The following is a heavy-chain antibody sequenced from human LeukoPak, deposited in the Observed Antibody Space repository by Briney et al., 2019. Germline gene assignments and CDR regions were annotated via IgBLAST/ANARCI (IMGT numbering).Heavy chain of an antibody. V-gene: IGHV3-23*01. CDR1: GFTFSSYV. Sequence: GGSLRLSCAASGFTFSSYVMGWVRQAPGKGLEWGSGIGNSGSTTYYADSVKGRFTISRDNSKNTLYLQMNSLRAEDTAVYYCAKERGNPIVWVDYRGQGTLVTVSS. D-gene: IGHD2-15*01. J-gene: IGHJ4*02. CDR2: IGNSGSTT. CDR3: AKERGNPIVWVDY.